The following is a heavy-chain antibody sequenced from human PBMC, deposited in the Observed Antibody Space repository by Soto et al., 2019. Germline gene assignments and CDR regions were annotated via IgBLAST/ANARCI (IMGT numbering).Heavy chain of an antibody. CDR2: INPSGGST. D-gene: IGHD5-18*01. CDR1: GYTFTSYY. Sequence: ASVKVSCKASGYTFTSYYMHWVRQAPGQGLEWMGIINPSGGSTSYAQKFQGRVTMTRDTSTSTVYMELSSLRSEDTAVYYCARDRGYSYGLYYYYYYGMDVWGQGTTVTVSS. CDR3: ARDRGYSYGLYYYYYYGMDV. V-gene: IGHV1-46*01. J-gene: IGHJ6*02.